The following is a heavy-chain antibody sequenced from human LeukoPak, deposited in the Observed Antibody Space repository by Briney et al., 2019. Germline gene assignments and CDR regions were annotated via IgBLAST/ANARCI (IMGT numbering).Heavy chain of an antibody. CDR3: AKDDCMTLYHFDY. Sequence: GGSLRLSCVASGFTFKNCAMLWVRQAPGKGLEWVSGIKYSGGHKYYADSVKGRFTISRDSSKNTLSLQMNSLTTEDTAVYYCAKDDCMTLYHFDYWGQGALVTVSS. CDR2: IKYSGGHK. J-gene: IGHJ4*02. D-gene: IGHD2-21*02. CDR1: GFTFKNCA. V-gene: IGHV3-23*01.